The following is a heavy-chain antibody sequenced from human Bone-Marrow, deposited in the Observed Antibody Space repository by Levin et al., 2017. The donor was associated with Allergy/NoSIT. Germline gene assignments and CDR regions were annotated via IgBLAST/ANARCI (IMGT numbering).Heavy chain of an antibody. CDR3: ARRVKAFGGVFVGGVD. J-gene: IGHJ1*01. CDR1: GASISSTNYD. V-gene: IGHV4-30-4*01. Sequence: SETLSLTCTVSGASISSTNYDWSWIRQPPGKGLEWIGYIESSGSAYYSPSLRPRLSLSLDTSRNQFSLNLTSVTVADAAVYFCARRVKAFGGVFVGGVDWGQGTLVAVSS. D-gene: IGHD3-16*02. CDR2: IESSGSA.